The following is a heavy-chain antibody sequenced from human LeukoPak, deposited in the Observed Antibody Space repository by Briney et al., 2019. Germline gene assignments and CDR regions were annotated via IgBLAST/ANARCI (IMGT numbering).Heavy chain of an antibody. V-gene: IGHV3-48*03. CDR1: GFTFSSYE. Sequence: PGGSLRLSCAASGFTFSSYEMNWLRQAPGKGLEWVSYISSSGSTIYCADSVKGRFTISRDNAKNSLYLQMNSLRAEDTAVYYCAELGITMIGGVWGKGTTVTISS. CDR2: ISSSGSTI. J-gene: IGHJ6*04. CDR3: AELGITMIGGV. D-gene: IGHD3-10*02.